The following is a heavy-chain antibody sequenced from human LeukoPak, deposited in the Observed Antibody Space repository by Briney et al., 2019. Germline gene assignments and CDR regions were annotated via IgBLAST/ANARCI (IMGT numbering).Heavy chain of an antibody. V-gene: IGHV1-69*05. CDR1: GGTFSSYA. Sequence: GASVKVSCKASGGTFSSYAISWVRQAPGQGLEWKGRIIPIFGTANYAQKFQGRVTITTDESTSTAYMELSSLRSEDTAVYYCARANQLLIKWFDPWGQGTLVTVSS. J-gene: IGHJ5*02. CDR2: IIPIFGTA. D-gene: IGHD2-2*01. CDR3: ARANQLLIKWFDP.